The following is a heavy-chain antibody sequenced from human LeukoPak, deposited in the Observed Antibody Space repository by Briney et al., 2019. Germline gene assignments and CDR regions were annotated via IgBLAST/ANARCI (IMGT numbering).Heavy chain of an antibody. V-gene: IGHV1-69*05. CDR1: GGTFISYA. Sequence: GASVKVSCKASGGTFISYAISWVRQAPGQGLEWMGRIIPIFGTANYAQKFQGRVTITTDESTSTAYMELSSLRSEDTAVYYCARDLQRTIFGVVYLDYWGQGTLVTVSS. CDR2: IIPIFGTA. J-gene: IGHJ4*02. CDR3: ARDLQRTIFGVVYLDY. D-gene: IGHD3-3*01.